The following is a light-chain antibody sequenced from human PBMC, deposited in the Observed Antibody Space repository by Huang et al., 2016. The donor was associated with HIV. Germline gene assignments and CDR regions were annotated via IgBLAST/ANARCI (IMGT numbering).Light chain of an antibody. Sequence: DIQMTQSPSTLSASVGDRVTIICRASQSVRSWLASYQQKPGKAPKLLTYQASTLQNGVPSRFSGSGSGTEFTLTISSLQPDDFATYYCQQYSSYIQWTFGQGTKVEI. V-gene: IGKV1-5*03. CDR3: QQYSSYIQWT. CDR1: QSVRSW. CDR2: QAS. J-gene: IGKJ1*01.